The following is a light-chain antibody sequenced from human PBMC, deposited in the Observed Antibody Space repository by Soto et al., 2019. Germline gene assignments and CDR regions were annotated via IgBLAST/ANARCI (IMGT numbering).Light chain of an antibody. CDR3: QLFGSLPPWT. J-gene: IGKJ1*01. CDR2: GAA. V-gene: IGKV3-20*01. Sequence: EIVLTQSPGTLSLSPGERATLSCRASQSVSSSYLAWYQQKPGQAPRLLIYGAASRATGIPDRFSGSGSGTGFTLTIIRLEPDDVAVYYCQLFGSLPPWTFGQGTNVEIK. CDR1: QSVSSSY.